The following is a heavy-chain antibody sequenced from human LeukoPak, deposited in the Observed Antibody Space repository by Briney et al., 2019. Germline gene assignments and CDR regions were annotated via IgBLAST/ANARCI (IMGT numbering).Heavy chain of an antibody. D-gene: IGHD1-1*01. Sequence: PSETLSLTCSVSDDSISDYYWCWIRQPPGRGLEWIGYTRYGGTTSQNPSLKIRVTMSVDTSKNRLSLRLTSVTAADTAVYYCARGSGIHAWNLQHWGQGTLVTVSS. CDR2: TRYGGTT. V-gene: IGHV4-59*01. CDR1: DDSISDYY. CDR3: ARGSGIHAWNLQH. J-gene: IGHJ1*01.